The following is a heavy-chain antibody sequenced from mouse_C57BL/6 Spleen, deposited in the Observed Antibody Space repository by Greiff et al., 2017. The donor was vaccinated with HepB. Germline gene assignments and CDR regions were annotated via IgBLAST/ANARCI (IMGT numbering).Heavy chain of an antibody. J-gene: IGHJ3*01. CDR2: IDPSDSYT. D-gene: IGHD4-1*01. CDR3: SADLTGTLFAY. Sequence: VQLQQPGAELVKPGASVKLSCKASGYTFTSYWMQWVKQRPGQGLEWIGEIDPSDSYTNYNQKFKGKATLTVDTSSSTAYMQLSSLTSEDSAVYYCSADLTGTLFAYWGQGTLVTVSA. CDR1: GYTFTSYW. V-gene: IGHV1-50*01.